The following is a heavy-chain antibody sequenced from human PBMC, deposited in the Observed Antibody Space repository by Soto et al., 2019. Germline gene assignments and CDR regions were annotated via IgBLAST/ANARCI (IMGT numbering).Heavy chain of an antibody. CDR1: GYTFTSYG. Sequence: QVPLVQSGAEVKKPGASVKVSCKASGYTFTSYGISWVRQAPGQGLEWMGWISAYNGNTNYAQKLQGRVTMTTDTSTSTAYMELRSLRSDDTAVYYCARDNPYDFWSGYLPRSYYYYMDVWGKGTTVTVSS. D-gene: IGHD3-3*01. J-gene: IGHJ6*03. V-gene: IGHV1-18*01. CDR3: ARDNPYDFWSGYLPRSYYYYMDV. CDR2: ISAYNGNT.